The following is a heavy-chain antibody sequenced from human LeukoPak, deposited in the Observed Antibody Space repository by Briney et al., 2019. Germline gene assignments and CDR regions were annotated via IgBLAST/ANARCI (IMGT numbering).Heavy chain of an antibody. CDR3: ARQALWFFDH. V-gene: IGHV4-59*08. D-gene: IGHD2-21*01. Sequence: KPSETLSLTCTVSGGSISSYYWSWIRQPPGKGLEYIGYIYYSGNTNSNPSLNSRVTISVDTSKNQFSLRLSSVTAADTAVYYCARQALWFFDHWGQGTLVTVSS. CDR2: IYYSGNT. CDR1: GGSISSYY. J-gene: IGHJ4*02.